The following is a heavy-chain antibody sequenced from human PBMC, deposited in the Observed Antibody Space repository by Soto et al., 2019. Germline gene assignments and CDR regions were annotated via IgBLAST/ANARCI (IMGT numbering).Heavy chain of an antibody. CDR1: GFTFSSYS. V-gene: IGHV3-21*01. J-gene: IGHJ4*02. Sequence: EVQLVESGGGLVKPGGSLRLSCAASGFTFSSYSMNWVRQAPGQGLEWVSSISSSSSYIYYADSVKGRFTISRDNAKNSLYLQMNSLRDEDTAVYYCARDAIGTVSSDTYWGQGTLVTVSS. CDR3: ARDAIGTVSSDTY. D-gene: IGHD4-17*01. CDR2: ISSSSSYI.